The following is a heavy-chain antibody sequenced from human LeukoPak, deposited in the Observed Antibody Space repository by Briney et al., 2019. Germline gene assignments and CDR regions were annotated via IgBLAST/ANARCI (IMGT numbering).Heavy chain of an antibody. J-gene: IGHJ5*02. CDR2: INPNSGGI. Sequence: ASVKVSCKASGYTFTGYYMHWVRQAPGQGLEWMGWINPNSGGINYAQKFQGRVTMTRDTSISTAYMELSRLRSDDTAVYYCARGLAGGGGFDPWGQGTLVTVSS. V-gene: IGHV1-2*02. CDR3: ARGLAGGGGFDP. CDR1: GYTFTGYY. D-gene: IGHD1-14*01.